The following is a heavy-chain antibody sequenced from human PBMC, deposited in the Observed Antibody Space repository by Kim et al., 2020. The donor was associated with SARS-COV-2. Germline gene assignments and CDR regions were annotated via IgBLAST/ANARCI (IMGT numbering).Heavy chain of an antibody. CDR3: AREIRVNSFSD. J-gene: IGHJ4*02. V-gene: IGHV4-59*13. CDR1: GGSINSDY. CDR2: IFYSGSI. D-gene: IGHD5-18*01. Sequence: SETLSLTCTVSGGSINSDYWSWIRQPPGKGLEWIGYIFYSGSINYNPSLKSRVTISVDTSKSQFSLKLTSVTAADTAVYYCAREIRVNSFSDWGQGALVTVSS.